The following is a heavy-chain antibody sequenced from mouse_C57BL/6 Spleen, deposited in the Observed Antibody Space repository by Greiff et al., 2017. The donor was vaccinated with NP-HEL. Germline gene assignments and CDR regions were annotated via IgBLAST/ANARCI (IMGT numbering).Heavy chain of an antibody. Sequence: VQLQQSGPELVKPGASVKMSCKASGYTFTDYNMHWVKQSHGKSLEWIGYINPNNGGTSYNQKFKGKATLTVNKSSSTAYMELRSLTSEDSAVYYCARSYYGREGYYAMDYWGQGTSVTVSS. CDR1: GYTFTDYN. CDR3: ARSYYGREGYYAMDY. CDR2: INPNNGGT. V-gene: IGHV1-22*01. J-gene: IGHJ4*01. D-gene: IGHD1-1*01.